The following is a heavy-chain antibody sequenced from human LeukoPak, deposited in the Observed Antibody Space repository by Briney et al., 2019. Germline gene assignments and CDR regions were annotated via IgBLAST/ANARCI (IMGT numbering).Heavy chain of an antibody. J-gene: IGHJ4*02. CDR1: GGPISGYF. CDR3: ARVGGYSGFY. D-gene: IGHD5-12*01. Sequence: PSETLSLTCTVSGGPISGYFWSWIRQPPGKGLEWIGYIHDNGRTTYNPSLRSRVTISIGTSKSQFSLKLNSLTTTDTAVYYCARVGGYSGFYWGQGTLVTVSS. V-gene: IGHV4-59*01. CDR2: IHDNGRT.